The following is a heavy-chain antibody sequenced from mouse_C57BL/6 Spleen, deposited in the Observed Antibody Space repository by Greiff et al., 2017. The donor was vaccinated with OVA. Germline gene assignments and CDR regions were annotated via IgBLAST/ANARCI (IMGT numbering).Heavy chain of an antibody. V-gene: IGHV1-82*01. CDR2: IYPGDGDT. J-gene: IGHJ3*01. CDR3: ALYYDYGFAY. CDR1: GYAFSSSW. Sequence: QFQLQQSGPELVKPGASVKISCKASGYAFSSSWMNWVKQRPGKGLEWIGRIYPGDGDTNYNGKFKGKATLTADKSSSTAYMQLSSLTSEDAAVYFCALYYDYGFAYWGQGTLVTVSA. D-gene: IGHD2-4*01.